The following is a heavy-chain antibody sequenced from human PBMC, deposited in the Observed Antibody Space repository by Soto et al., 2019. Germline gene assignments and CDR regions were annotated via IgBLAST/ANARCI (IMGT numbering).Heavy chain of an antibody. CDR2: IYNSGNT. Sequence: PSETLSLTCTVSGDSISDDTYYWGWIRQPPGKGLEWIGSIYNSGNTYYNSSLKSRVTMSVDMSEKQSSLKLTSVTAADTAVYWCARDPVDGYAFFDSWGQGALVTVSS. D-gene: IGHD5-12*01. V-gene: IGHV4-39*07. CDR1: GDSISDDTYY. J-gene: IGHJ5*02. CDR3: ARDPVDGYAFFDS.